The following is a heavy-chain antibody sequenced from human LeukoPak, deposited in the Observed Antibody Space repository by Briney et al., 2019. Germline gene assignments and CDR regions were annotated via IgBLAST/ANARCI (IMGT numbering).Heavy chain of an antibody. J-gene: IGHJ5*02. Sequence: SVKVSCKASGGTFSSYAISWVRQAPGQGLEWMGGIIPIFGTANYAQKFQGRVTITADKSTSTAYMELSSLRSEDTAVYYCARSFYYYGSGSSNNWFDPWGQGTLVTVSS. D-gene: IGHD3-10*01. CDR1: GGTFSSYA. CDR2: IIPIFGTA. V-gene: IGHV1-69*06. CDR3: ARSFYYYGSGSSNNWFDP.